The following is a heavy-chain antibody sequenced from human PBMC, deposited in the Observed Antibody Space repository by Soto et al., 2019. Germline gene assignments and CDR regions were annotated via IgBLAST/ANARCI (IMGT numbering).Heavy chain of an antibody. CDR1: GFTFSSYS. CDR3: ARVREEDTMIVVVSLDY. J-gene: IGHJ4*02. V-gene: IGHV3-21*01. D-gene: IGHD3-22*01. Sequence: EVQLVESGGGLVKPGGSLRLSCAASGFTFSSYSMNWVRQAPGKGLEWVSSISSSSSYIYYADSVKGRFTISRDNAKNSLYLQMNSLRAEDTAVYYCARVREEDTMIVVVSLDYWGQGTLVTVSS. CDR2: ISSSSSYI.